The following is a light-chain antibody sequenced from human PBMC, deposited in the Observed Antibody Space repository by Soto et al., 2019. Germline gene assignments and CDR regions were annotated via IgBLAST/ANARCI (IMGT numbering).Light chain of an antibody. CDR2: AAS. CDR3: QQSYSTPPT. J-gene: IGKJ2*01. V-gene: IGKV1-39*01. Sequence: DIQMTQSPSSLSACVGDRVTITCRASQSISSYLNWYQQKPGKAPKLLIYAASSLQSGVPSRFSGSGSGTDFTLTISSLQPEDFVTYYCQQSYSTPPTFGQGTKLEIK. CDR1: QSISSY.